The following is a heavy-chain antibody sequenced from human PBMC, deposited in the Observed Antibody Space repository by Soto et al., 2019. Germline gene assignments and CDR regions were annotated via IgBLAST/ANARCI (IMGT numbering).Heavy chain of an antibody. J-gene: IGHJ5*02. V-gene: IGHV5-51*01. Sequence: GESLKISCKGSGYSFTSYWIGWVRQMPGKGLEWMGIIYPGDSDTRYSPSFQGQVTISADKSISTAYLQWSSPKASDTAMYYCARLGIVVVPAATVGGWFDPWGQGTLVTVSS. CDR3: ARLGIVVVPAATVGGWFDP. D-gene: IGHD2-2*01. CDR1: GYSFTSYW. CDR2: IYPGDSDT.